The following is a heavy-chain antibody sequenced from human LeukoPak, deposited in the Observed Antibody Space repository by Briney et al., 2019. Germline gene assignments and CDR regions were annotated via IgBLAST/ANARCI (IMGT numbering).Heavy chain of an antibody. CDR2: ISAYNGNT. CDR3: AREMQQLVQNWFDP. D-gene: IGHD6-13*01. Sequence: GASVKVSCKASGYTFTSYGISWVRQAAGQGLEWMGWISAYNGNTNYAQKLQGRVTMTTDTSTSTAYMELRSLRSDDTAVYYCAREMQQLVQNWFDPWGQGTLVTVSS. CDR1: GYTFTSYG. J-gene: IGHJ5*02. V-gene: IGHV1-18*01.